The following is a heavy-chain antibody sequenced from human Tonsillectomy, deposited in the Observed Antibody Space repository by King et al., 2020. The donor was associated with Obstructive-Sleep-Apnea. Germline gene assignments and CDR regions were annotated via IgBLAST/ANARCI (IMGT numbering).Heavy chain of an antibody. Sequence: VQLVESGGGLVQPGGSLRLSCAASEFTFSSYGMSWVRQAPGKGLEWVSLITGSGDRTYYADTVKGRFTISRDNSKNTLYLQMNSLRAEDTAVFFCANMCKGWVTSSEDNTKNTLFLKMNTLRAEDTAVYFCAKVIWLRSTAQYDYGGQGTLVTVSS. J-gene: IGHJ4*02. CDR2: ITGSGDRT. V-gene: IGHV3-23*04. CDR1: EFTFSSYG. CDR3: ANMCKGWVTSSEDNTKNTLFLKMNTLRAEDTAVYFCAKVIWLRSTAQYDY. D-gene: IGHD5-12*01.